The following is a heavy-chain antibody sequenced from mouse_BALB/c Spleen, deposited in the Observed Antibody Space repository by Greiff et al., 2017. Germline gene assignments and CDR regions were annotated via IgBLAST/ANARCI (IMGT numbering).Heavy chain of an antibody. V-gene: IGHV3-2*02. D-gene: IGHD1-1*01. Sequence: EVKLMESGPGLVKPSQSLSLTCTVTGYSITSDYAWNWIRQFPGNKLEWMGYISYSGSTSYNPSLKSRISITRDTSKNQFFLQLNSVTTEDTATYYCARGYYTWFAYWGQGTLVTVSA. CDR2: ISYSGST. J-gene: IGHJ3*01. CDR3: ARGYYTWFAY. CDR1: GYSITSDYA.